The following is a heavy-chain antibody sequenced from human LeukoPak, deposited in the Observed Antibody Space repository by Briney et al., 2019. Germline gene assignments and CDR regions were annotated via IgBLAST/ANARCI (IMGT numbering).Heavy chain of an antibody. CDR1: GGSFSGYY. V-gene: IGHV4-34*01. CDR2: INHSGST. Sequence: SETLSLTCAVYGGSFSGYYWSWIRQPPGKGLEWIGEINHSGSTNYSPSLKSRVTISVDTSKNQFSLKLSSVTAADTAVYYCARILPGIAVAGTRSKHYFDYWGQGTLVTVST. CDR3: ARILPGIAVAGTRSKHYFDY. J-gene: IGHJ4*02. D-gene: IGHD6-19*01.